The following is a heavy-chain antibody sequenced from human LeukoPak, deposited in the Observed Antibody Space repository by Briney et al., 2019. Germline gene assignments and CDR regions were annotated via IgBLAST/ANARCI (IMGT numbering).Heavy chain of an antibody. Sequence: PSETLSLSCTVSGGSISSYYWSWIRQPPGKGLEWIGYIYYSGSTNYNPSLKSRVTISVDTSKNQFSLKLSSVTAADTAVYYCARSSPGAERVGLLVVRGAFDIWGQGTMVTVSS. D-gene: IGHD3-22*01. CDR2: IYYSGST. CDR3: ARSSPGAERVGLLVVRGAFDI. J-gene: IGHJ3*02. CDR1: GGSISSYY. V-gene: IGHV4-59*01.